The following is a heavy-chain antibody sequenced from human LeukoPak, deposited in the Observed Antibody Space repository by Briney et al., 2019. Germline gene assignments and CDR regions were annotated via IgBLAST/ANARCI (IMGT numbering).Heavy chain of an antibody. D-gene: IGHD2-2*01. CDR1: GFTSDDYA. V-gene: IGHV3-43D*03. Sequence: GGSLRLSCAAGGFTSDDYARRWVRQPPGGGLGWVCLISGDGGSTYYADSVEGRFTIFRDNSKNSLYLQMTSLRAEDTALYYCAKDSSIVVAPAALDYWGQGTLVTVSS. CDR3: AKDSSIVVAPAALDY. CDR2: ISGDGGST. J-gene: IGHJ4*02.